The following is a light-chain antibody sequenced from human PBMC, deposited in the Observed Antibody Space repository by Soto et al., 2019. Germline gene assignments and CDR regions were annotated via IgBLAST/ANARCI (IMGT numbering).Light chain of an antibody. CDR2: SYD. V-gene: IGLV1-44*01. CDR3: AAWAASLNGYV. J-gene: IGLJ1*01. Sequence: QSALTQPPSASGTPGQRVTISCSTSSSNIGGNTVTWYQQVPGTAPKLLIYSYDQRPSGVPDRFSGSKSGTSTSLAISGLQSEDEADYSCAAWAASLNGYVFGTGTKVTAL. CDR1: SSNIGGNT.